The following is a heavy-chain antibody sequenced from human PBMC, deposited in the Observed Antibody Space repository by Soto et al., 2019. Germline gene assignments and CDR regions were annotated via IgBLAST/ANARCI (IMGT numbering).Heavy chain of an antibody. V-gene: IGHV4-59*01. J-gene: IGHJ3*02. Sequence: SETLSLTCTVSGGSISSYYWSWIRQPPGKGLEWIGYIYYSGSTNYNPSLKSRVTISVDTSKNQFSLKLSSVTAADTAVYYCARGDKEKGYDALDIWGKGT. CDR1: GGSISSYY. CDR2: IYYSGST. CDR3: ARGDKEKGYDALDI. D-gene: IGHD2-21*02.